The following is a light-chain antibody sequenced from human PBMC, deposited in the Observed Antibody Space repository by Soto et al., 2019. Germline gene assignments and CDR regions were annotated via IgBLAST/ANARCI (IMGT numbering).Light chain of an antibody. Sequence: EIVMTQSPATLSVSPGERATLSCRASQSVSSNLAWYQPKPGQAPRLLIYGASTRATGIPARFSGSGSGTEFTLTISSLQSEDFAVYYCHQYNNWPPMYTFGQGTKLEIK. V-gene: IGKV3-15*01. CDR3: HQYNNWPPMYT. J-gene: IGKJ2*01. CDR2: GAS. CDR1: QSVSSN.